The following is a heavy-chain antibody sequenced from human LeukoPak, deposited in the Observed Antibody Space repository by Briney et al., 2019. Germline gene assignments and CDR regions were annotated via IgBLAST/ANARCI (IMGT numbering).Heavy chain of an antibody. D-gene: IGHD1-26*01. CDR1: GFTFSSYG. V-gene: IGHV3-30*03. CDR2: ISYDGSNK. J-gene: IGHJ5*02. Sequence: GGSLRLSCAASGFTFSSYGMHWVRQAPGKGLEWVAVISYDGSNKYYADSVKGRFTISRDNSKNTLYLQMNSLRAEDTAVYYCARLVGASGEVGRFDPWGQGTLITVSS. CDR3: ARLVGASGEVGRFDP.